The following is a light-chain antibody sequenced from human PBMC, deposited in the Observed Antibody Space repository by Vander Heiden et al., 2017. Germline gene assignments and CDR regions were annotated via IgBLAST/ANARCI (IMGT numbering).Light chain of an antibody. CDR2: DAS. CDR3: QQRSNWPST. V-gene: IGKV3-11*01. Sequence: EMEVPQSPATLSVSPGERATLSCRASQSVSSYLAWYQQKPGQAPRLLIYDASNRATGIPARFSGSGSGTDFTLTISSLEPEDFAVYYCQQRSNWPSTFGQGTKLEIK. CDR1: QSVSSY. J-gene: IGKJ2*01.